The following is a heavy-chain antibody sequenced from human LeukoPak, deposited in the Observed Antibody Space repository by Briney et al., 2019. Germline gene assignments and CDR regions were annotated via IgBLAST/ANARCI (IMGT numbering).Heavy chain of an antibody. D-gene: IGHD6-19*01. CDR2: ISNSSTTI. CDR3: ARVPYSTGTYDY. CDR1: GFSFSTHS. V-gene: IGHV3-48*02. J-gene: IGHJ4*02. Sequence: AGGSLGLSCAASGFSFSTHSMNWVRQAPGKGLEWISYISNSSTTIYYADSVRGRFTISRDNAKNSLYLQMNSLSDGDTAVYYCARVPYSTGTYDYWGQGTLVTVSS.